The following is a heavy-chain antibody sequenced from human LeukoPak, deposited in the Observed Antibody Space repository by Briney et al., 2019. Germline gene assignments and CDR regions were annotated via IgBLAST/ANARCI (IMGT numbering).Heavy chain of an antibody. CDR3: ARARAAAGIDFDY. Sequence: ASVKVSCKASGYTFTSYDINWVRQATGQGLECMGWMNPNSGNTGYAQKFQGRVTMTRNTSISTAYMELSSLRSEDTAVYYCARARAAAGIDFDYWGQGTLVTVSS. CDR1: GYTFTSYD. CDR2: MNPNSGNT. V-gene: IGHV1-8*01. D-gene: IGHD6-13*01. J-gene: IGHJ4*02.